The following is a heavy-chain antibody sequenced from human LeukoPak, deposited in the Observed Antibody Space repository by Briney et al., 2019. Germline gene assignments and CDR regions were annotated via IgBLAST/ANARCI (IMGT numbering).Heavy chain of an antibody. CDR2: IYYSGST. D-gene: IGHD5-24*01. CDR1: GGSISSYY. Sequence: SETLSLTGTVSGGSISSYYWSWIRQPPGKGLEWIGYIYYSGSTNYNPSLKSRVTISVDTSKNQFSLKLSSVTAADTAVYYCARGLLDGYTHPAAFDIWGQGTMVTVS. CDR3: ARGLLDGYTHPAAFDI. V-gene: IGHV4-59*01. J-gene: IGHJ3*02.